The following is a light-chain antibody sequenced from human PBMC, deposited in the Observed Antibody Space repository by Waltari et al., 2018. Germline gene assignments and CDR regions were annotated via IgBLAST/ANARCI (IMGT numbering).Light chain of an antibody. Sequence: DIQMSQSPSSLSASVGDRVPITCQARQDIRKNLNWFQQKPGKAPQVLILDASKSQAAVPSRFSGSGSGTDFAFTISSLQPEDIGTYFCQQYANLPLTFGGGTRVEIK. CDR1: QDIRKN. CDR3: QQYANLPLT. CDR2: DAS. J-gene: IGKJ4*01. V-gene: IGKV1-33*01.